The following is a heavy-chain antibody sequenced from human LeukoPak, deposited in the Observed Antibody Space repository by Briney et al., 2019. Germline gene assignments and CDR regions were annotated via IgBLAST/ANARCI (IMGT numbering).Heavy chain of an antibody. CDR3: AKDSTTEWLLGNDAFDI. CDR2: IRYDGSNK. V-gene: IGHV3-30*02. J-gene: IGHJ3*02. Sequence: PGGSLRLSCAASGFTFSSYGMHWVRQALGKGLEWVAFIRYDGSNKYYADSVKGRFTISRDNSKNTLYLQMNSLRAEDTAVYYCAKDSTTEWLLGNDAFDIWGQGTMVTVSS. D-gene: IGHD3-3*01. CDR1: GFTFSSYG.